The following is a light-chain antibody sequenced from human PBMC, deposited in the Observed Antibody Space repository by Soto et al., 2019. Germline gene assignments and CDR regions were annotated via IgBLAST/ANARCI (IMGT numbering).Light chain of an antibody. CDR1: QSISSW. CDR3: QQYNSYWT. J-gene: IGKJ1*01. V-gene: IGKV1-5*01. Sequence: DIQMTQSPSTLSASVGDRVTITCRASQSISSWWAWYQQKPGKAPKLLIYDASSLESGVPSRFSGSRSGTEFTLTISSLQPDDFATYYCQQYNSYWTFGQGTKVEIK. CDR2: DAS.